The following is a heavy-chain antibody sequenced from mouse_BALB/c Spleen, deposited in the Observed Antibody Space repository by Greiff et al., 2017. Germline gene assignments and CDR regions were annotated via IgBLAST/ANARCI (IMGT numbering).Heavy chain of an antibody. V-gene: IGHV5-6*01. CDR3: ASLYYYCSSYAMDY. J-gene: IGHJ4*01. Sequence: VQLQQSGGDLVKPGGSLKLSCAASGFTFSSYGMSWVRQTPDKRLEWVATISSGGSYTYYPDSVKGRFTISRDNAKNTLYLQMSSLKSEDTAMYYCASLYYYCSSYAMDYWGQGTSVTVSS. CDR2: ISSGGSYT. CDR1: GFTFSSYG. D-gene: IGHD1-1*01.